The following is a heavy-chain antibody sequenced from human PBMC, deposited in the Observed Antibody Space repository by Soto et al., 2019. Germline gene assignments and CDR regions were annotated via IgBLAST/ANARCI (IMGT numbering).Heavy chain of an antibody. D-gene: IGHD3-10*01. CDR1: GFTFDDYA. CDR2: ISWNSGSI. Sequence: PGGSLRLSCAASGFTFDDYAMHWVRQAPGKGLEWVSGISWNSGSIGYADSVKGRFTISRDNAKNSLYLQMNSLRAEDTALYYCAKDMVRGVIITGFDYWGQGTLVTVSS. CDR3: AKDMVRGVIITGFDY. J-gene: IGHJ4*02. V-gene: IGHV3-9*01.